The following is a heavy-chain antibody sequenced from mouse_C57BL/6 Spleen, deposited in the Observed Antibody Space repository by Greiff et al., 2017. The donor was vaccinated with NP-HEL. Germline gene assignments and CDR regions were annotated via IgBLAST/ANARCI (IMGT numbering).Heavy chain of an antibody. CDR3: ASIVYGSSYGYFDV. J-gene: IGHJ1*03. Sequence: VKLQESGPELVKPGASVKLSCKASGYTFTSYDINWVKQRPGQGLEWIGWIYPRDGSTKYNEKFKGKATLTVDTSSSTAYMELHSLTSEDSAVYFCASIVYGSSYGYFDVWGTGTTVTVSS. CDR1: GYTFTSYD. CDR2: IYPRDGST. V-gene: IGHV1-85*01. D-gene: IGHD1-1*01.